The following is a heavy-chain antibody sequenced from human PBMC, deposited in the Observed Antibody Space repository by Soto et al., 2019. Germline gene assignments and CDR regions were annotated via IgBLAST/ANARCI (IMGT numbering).Heavy chain of an antibody. CDR3: ARDYSYQRSMDV. CDR2: ISYDGSNK. D-gene: IGHD2-15*01. J-gene: IGHJ6*02. CDR1: GFTFSNYA. V-gene: IGHV3-30-3*01. Sequence: GGSLRLSCAASGFTFSNYAIHWFRQAPGKGLEWVAVISYDGSNKYYTDSVKGRFIISRDNSENTLYLQMSSLRAEDTAVYYCARDYSYQRSMDVWGQGTTVTVSS.